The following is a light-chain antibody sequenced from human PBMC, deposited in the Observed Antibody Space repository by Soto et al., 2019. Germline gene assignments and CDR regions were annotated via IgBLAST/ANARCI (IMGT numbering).Light chain of an antibody. CDR1: QSVSSN. CDR2: GAS. CDR3: QHYNNWPPWT. Sequence: EIVMTQSPATLSVSPGERATLSCRASQSVSSNLAWYQQKFGQAPRLLIYGASTRATGIPARFSGSGSGTEFTLTISSLQSEDFAVYYCQHYNNWPPWTFGQGTKVEIK. V-gene: IGKV3-15*01. J-gene: IGKJ1*01.